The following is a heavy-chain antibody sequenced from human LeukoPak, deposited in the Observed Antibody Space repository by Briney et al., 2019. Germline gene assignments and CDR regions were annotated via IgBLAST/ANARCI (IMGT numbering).Heavy chain of an antibody. CDR1: GGTFSSYA. J-gene: IGHJ5*02. Sequence: ASVKVSCKASGGTFSSYAISWVRQAPGQGLEWMGGIIPIFGTANYAQKFQGRVTITADKSTSTAYMELSSLRSEDTAVYYCARGLSSGSYYNGWFDPWGQGTLVTVSS. CDR2: IIPIFGTA. D-gene: IGHD3-10*01. CDR3: ARGLSSGSYYNGWFDP. V-gene: IGHV1-69*06.